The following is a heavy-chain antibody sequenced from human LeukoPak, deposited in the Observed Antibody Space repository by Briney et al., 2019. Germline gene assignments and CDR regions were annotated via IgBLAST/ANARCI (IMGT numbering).Heavy chain of an antibody. CDR1: GYTLTELS. CDR2: FDPEDGET. V-gene: IGHV1-24*01. D-gene: IGHD2-2*01. CDR3: ATVVVVPAATWYYFDY. J-gene: IGHJ4*02. Sequence: ASVKVSCKVSGYTLTELSMHWVRQAPGKGLEWMGGFDPEDGETIYAQKFQGRVTMTEDTSTDTAYVELSSLRSEDTAVYYCATVVVVPAATWYYFDYWGQGTLVTVSS.